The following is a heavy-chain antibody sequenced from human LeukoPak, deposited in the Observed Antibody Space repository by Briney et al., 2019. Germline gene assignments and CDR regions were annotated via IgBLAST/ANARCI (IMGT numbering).Heavy chain of an antibody. CDR2: ISYDGINK. V-gene: IGHV3-30*18. J-gene: IGHJ4*02. Sequence: GRSLRLSCAASRFTFSSHGMHWVRQAPGKGLEWVAVISYDGINKAYSDPVTGRFTISRDNPKNTLYLQMDSLRAEDTAVYYCAKDYKDFPGYHFEHWGQGTLVTVSS. CDR1: RFTFSSHG. D-gene: IGHD3-10*01. CDR3: AKDYKDFPGYHFEH.